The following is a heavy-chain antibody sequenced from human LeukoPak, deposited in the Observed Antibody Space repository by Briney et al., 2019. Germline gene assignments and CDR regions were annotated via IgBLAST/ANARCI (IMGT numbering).Heavy chain of an antibody. CDR1: GFTFSSYS. CDR2: ISSRSSTT. Sequence: GGSLRLSCTASGFTFSSYSMNWVHQAPGKGLEWVSYISSRSSTTYYADSVKGRFTISRGNAENSLYLQMSGLRAEDTAVYYCARDVDWEFDCWGQGTLVTVSS. V-gene: IGHV3-48*01. D-gene: IGHD3/OR15-3a*01. J-gene: IGHJ4*02. CDR3: ARDVDWEFDC.